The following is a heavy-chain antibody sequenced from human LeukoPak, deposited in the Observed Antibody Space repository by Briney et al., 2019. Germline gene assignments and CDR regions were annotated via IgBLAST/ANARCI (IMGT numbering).Heavy chain of an antibody. CDR3: ARGVYYYGSGRPGAFDI. V-gene: IGHV4-59*01. CDR2: IYYSGST. CDR1: GGSISSYY. D-gene: IGHD3-10*01. J-gene: IGHJ3*02. Sequence: SETLSLTCTVSGGSISSYYWSWIRQPPGKGLEWIGYIYYSGSTNYNPSLKSRVTISVDTSKNQFSLKLSSVTAGDTAVYYCARGVYYYGSGRPGAFDIWGQGKKVNV.